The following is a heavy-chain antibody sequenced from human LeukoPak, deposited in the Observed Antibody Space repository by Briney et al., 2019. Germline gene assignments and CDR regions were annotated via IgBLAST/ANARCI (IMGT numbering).Heavy chain of an antibody. D-gene: IGHD1-26*01. CDR2: MSSSSGLI. J-gene: IGHJ4*02. V-gene: IGHV3-21*01. CDR1: GFTSGSYW. Sequence: PGGYLRLSCAASGFTSGSYWMHWVRQAPGKGLEWVSSMSSSSGLIYYGDSVKGRFTVSRDNAKRSLYLQMNSLRADDTAVYYCAREFDGSASGAGYWGQGTLVTVSS. CDR3: AREFDGSASGAGY.